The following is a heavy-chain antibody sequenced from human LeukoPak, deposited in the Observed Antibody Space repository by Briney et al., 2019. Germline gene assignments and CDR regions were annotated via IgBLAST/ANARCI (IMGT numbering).Heavy chain of an antibody. Sequence: ASVKVSCKASGYTYNHNYLHWVRQAPGQGLEWMGWINPNNPATHSSHKFQGRVTMTSDSSISTVYLEVNRLKPDDTAVYFCARVRDYSNSPFNWFDAWGQGTLVIVSS. V-gene: IGHV1-2*07. CDR2: INPNNPAT. CDR1: GYTYNHNY. J-gene: IGHJ5*02. CDR3: ARVRDYSNSPFNWFDA. D-gene: IGHD6-6*01.